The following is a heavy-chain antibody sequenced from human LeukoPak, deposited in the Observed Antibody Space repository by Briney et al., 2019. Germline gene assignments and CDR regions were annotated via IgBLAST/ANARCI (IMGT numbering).Heavy chain of an antibody. CDR1: GFTFRTSP. CDR2: ISYDGKIK. Sequence: GGSLRLSCAASGFTFRTSPMHWVRQAPGKGLEWVAVISYDGKIKVYADSVKGRFTISRDIAKNMLYLEMNSLRTEDTAVYYCARDPQRGAPDYFDSWGQGTQVTVSS. D-gene: IGHD6-25*01. V-gene: IGHV3-30*04. J-gene: IGHJ4*02. CDR3: ARDPQRGAPDYFDS.